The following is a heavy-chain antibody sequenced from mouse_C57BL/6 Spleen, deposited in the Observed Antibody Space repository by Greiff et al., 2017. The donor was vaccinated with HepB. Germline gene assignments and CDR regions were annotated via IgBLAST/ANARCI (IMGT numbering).Heavy chain of an antibody. J-gene: IGHJ2*01. Sequence: VQLQQSGAELVKPGASVKLSCKASGYTFTSYWMHWVKQRPGQGLEWIGMIHPNSGSTNYNEKFKSKATLTVDKSSSTAYMQLSSLKSEDSAVYYCARGNYGNYGYFDYWGQGTTLTVSS. V-gene: IGHV1-64*01. D-gene: IGHD2-1*01. CDR2: IHPNSGST. CDR3: ARGNYGNYGYFDY. CDR1: GYTFTSYW.